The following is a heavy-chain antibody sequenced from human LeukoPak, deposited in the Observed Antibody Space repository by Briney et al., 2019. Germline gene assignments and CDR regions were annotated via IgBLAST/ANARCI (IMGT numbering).Heavy chain of an antibody. V-gene: IGHV3-23*01. CDR3: ARRAYFDY. CDR2: IIVSGDST. Sequence: GRSLTLSCPVSGFTFSTYAMSWVRLDPGKGLGWVSSIIVSGDSTYYADSVQGRFTISRDNSKNTLYLQMNSLRAEDTAVYYCARRAYFDYWGQGTLVTVSS. J-gene: IGHJ4*02. CDR1: GFTFSTYA.